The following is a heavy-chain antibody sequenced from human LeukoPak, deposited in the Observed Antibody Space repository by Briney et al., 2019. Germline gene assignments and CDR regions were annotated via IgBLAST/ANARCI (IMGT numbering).Heavy chain of an antibody. J-gene: IGHJ4*02. CDR3: TRESRPFCPFAY. D-gene: IGHD2-2*01. CDR1: GFTFNNYW. Sequence: GSLRLSCAASGFTFNNYWMSWVRQAPGKGLEWIGEISHGGTTNYNPSLRSRVAMSLDRANNQFSLSLTSVTAADTAVYYCTRESRPFCPFAYWGQGVLVTVSS. V-gene: IGHV4-4*02. CDR2: ISHGGTT.